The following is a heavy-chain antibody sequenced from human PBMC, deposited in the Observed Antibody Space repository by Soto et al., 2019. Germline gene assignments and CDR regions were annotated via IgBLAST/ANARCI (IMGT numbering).Heavy chain of an antibody. CDR2: ISYDGSDK. D-gene: IGHD2-21*02. J-gene: IGHJ4*02. V-gene: IGHV3-30-3*01. CDR3: ARGGGFCGADCYKGGIDY. Sequence: QVQLVESGGGVGQPGRSLRLSCAASGFTFSPYTMHWVRQTPGKGLEWVAVISYDGSDKNYADSVRGRFTISRDNSKNTLFLQMNSLRDEDTALYYCARGGGFCGADCYKGGIDYWGQGALVTVSS. CDR1: GFTFSPYT.